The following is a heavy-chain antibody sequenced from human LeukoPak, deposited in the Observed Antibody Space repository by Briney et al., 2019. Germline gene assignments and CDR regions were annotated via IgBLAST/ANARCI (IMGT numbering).Heavy chain of an antibody. CDR2: ISGSGGST. CDR3: ARAYLTGYCSGGSCFDAFDI. Sequence: PGGSLRLSCAASGFTFSSYAMSWVRQAPGKGLEWVSAISGSGGSTYYADSVKGRFTISRDNSKNTLYLQMNSLRAEDTAVYYCARAYLTGYCSGGSCFDAFDIWGQGTMVTVSS. CDR1: GFTFSSYA. D-gene: IGHD2-15*01. J-gene: IGHJ3*02. V-gene: IGHV3-23*01.